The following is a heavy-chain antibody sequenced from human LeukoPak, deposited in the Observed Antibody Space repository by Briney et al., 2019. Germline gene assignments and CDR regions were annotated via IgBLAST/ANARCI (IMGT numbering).Heavy chain of an antibody. CDR1: GGTFSSYA. D-gene: IGHD6-13*01. Sequence: SVKVSCKASGGTFSSYAISWVRQAPGQGLEWMGGIIPIFGTANYAQKFQGRVTITTDESTSTAYMELSSLRSEDTAVYYCAKDYERQPSGGTYFGLWGRGTLVTVSS. CDR3: AKDYERQPSGGTYFGL. V-gene: IGHV1-69*05. J-gene: IGHJ2*01. CDR2: IIPIFGTA.